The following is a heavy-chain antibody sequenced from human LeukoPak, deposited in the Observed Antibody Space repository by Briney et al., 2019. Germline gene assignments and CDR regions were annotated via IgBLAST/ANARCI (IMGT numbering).Heavy chain of an antibody. J-gene: IGHJ4*02. CDR3: ARDGYYDSSNDFDC. D-gene: IGHD3-22*01. CDR1: GFTFSSYS. V-gene: IGHV3-21*01. CDR2: ISSSRSYI. Sequence: GGSLRLSCAASGFTFSSYSMNWVRQAPGKGLEWVSSISSSRSYIYYADSVKGRFTISRDNAKNSLYLQMNSLRAEDTAVYYCARDGYYDSSNDFDCWGQGTLVTVSS.